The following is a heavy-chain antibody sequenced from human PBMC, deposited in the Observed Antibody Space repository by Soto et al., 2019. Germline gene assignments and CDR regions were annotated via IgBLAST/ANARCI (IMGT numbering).Heavy chain of an antibody. V-gene: IGHV3-30*18. J-gene: IGHJ4*02. Sequence: GGSLRLSCAASGFTFSSYGMHWVRQAPGKGLEWVAVISYDGSNKYYADSVKGRFTISRDNSKNTLYLQMNSLRAEDTAVYYCAKEKYYYDSSGYMAPVDYWGQGTLVTVSS. CDR1: GFTFSSYG. CDR3: AKEKYYYDSSGYMAPVDY. CDR2: ISYDGSNK. D-gene: IGHD3-22*01.